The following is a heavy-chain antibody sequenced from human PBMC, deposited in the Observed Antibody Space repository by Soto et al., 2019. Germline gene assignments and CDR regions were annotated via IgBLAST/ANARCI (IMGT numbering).Heavy chain of an antibody. V-gene: IGHV3-43*01. CDR2: ISWDGGST. CDR3: AKDKDRTKSPYYDFWSGYFPVTDN. D-gene: IGHD3-3*01. J-gene: IGHJ4*02. CDR1: GFTFDDYT. Sequence: GGSLRLSCAASGFTFDDYTMHWVRQAPGKGLEWVSLISWDGGSTYYADSVKGRFTISRDNSKNSLYLQMNSLRTEDTALYYCAKDKDRTKSPYYDFWSGYFPVTDNWGQGTLVTVSS.